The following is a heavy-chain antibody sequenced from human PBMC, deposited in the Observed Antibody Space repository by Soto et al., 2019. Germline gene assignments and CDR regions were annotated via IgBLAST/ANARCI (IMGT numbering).Heavy chain of an antibody. CDR3: AKNQGVELVPLATVDWFDP. D-gene: IGHD1-26*01. Sequence: LRLSCAASGFIFENFGMSWVRQAPGEGLEWLSSISGSGCKKYYADSVKGRFTISRDNSKSTVYLELNNLSAEDTAVYHCAKNQGVELVPLATVDWFDPWGQGSVVTVSS. J-gene: IGHJ5*02. CDR2: ISGSGCKK. V-gene: IGHV3-23*01. CDR1: GFIFENFG.